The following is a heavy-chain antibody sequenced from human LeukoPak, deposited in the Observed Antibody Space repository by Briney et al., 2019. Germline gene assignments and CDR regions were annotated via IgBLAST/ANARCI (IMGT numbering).Heavy chain of an antibody. V-gene: IGHV3-23*01. D-gene: IGHD3-10*01. Sequence: GGSLRLSCAASGFTFSSYNMNWVRQAPGKGLEWVSGISPSGDITYYADSVKGRFTISRDNSKNTLYLELISLTAEDTAVYYCAKDDAWIRFGEWSQGTLVTVSS. CDR1: GFTFSSYN. J-gene: IGHJ4*02. CDR2: ISPSGDIT. CDR3: AKDDAWIRFGE.